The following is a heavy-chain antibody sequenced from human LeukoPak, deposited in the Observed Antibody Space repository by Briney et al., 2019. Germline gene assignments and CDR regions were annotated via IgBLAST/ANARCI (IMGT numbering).Heavy chain of an antibody. Sequence: SETLSLTCAVYGGSFSGYYWSWIRQPPGKGLEWIGEINHSGGTNYNPSLKSRVTISVDTSKNQFSLKLSSVTAADTAVYYCARRSGSVRRRSSSSGSQSGYGLEYFQHWGQGTLVTVSS. CDR2: INHSGGT. V-gene: IGHV4-34*01. J-gene: IGHJ1*01. D-gene: IGHD3-22*01. CDR1: GGSFSGYY. CDR3: ARRSGSVRRRSSSSGSQSGYGLEYFQH.